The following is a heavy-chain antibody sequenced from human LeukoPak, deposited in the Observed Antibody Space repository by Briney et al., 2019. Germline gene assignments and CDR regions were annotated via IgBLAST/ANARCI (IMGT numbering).Heavy chain of an antibody. D-gene: IGHD4-17*01. CDR2: IYPGDSDT. Sequence: GESLKISCKGSGNTFTNYWIGWVRQLPGKGLEWMGIIYPGDSDTRYSPSFQGQVTISADKSISTAYLQWSSLKALDTAMYYCARLFPTVTNLVDYWGQGTLVTVSS. V-gene: IGHV5-51*01. J-gene: IGHJ4*02. CDR3: ARLFPTVTNLVDY. CDR1: GNTFTNYW.